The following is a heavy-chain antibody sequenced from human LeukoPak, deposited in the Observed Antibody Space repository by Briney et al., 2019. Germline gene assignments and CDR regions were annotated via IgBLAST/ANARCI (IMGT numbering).Heavy chain of an antibody. V-gene: IGHV4-4*09. CDR1: GGSISSYY. Sequence: SETLSLTCTVSGGSISSYYWSWIRQPPGKGLEWIGYIYTSGSTNYNPSLKSRVTISVDTSKNQFSLKLSSVTAAHTAVYYCARNPYYYYYMDVWGKGTTVTVSS. J-gene: IGHJ6*03. CDR2: IYTSGST. CDR3: ARNPYYYYYMDV. D-gene: IGHD1-14*01.